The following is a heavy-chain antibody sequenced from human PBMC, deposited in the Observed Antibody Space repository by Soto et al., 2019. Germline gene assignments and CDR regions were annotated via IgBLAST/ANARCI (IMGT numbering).Heavy chain of an antibody. CDR1: GFTVSSNY. D-gene: IGHD3-3*01. Sequence: GGSLRLSCAASGFTVSSNYMSWVRQAPGKGLEWVSVIYSGGSTYYADSVKGRFTISRHNSKNTLYLQMNSLRAEDTAVYYCSFFGVVTKANYYYYYMDVWGKGTTVTVSS. J-gene: IGHJ6*03. CDR3: SFFGVVTKANYYYYYMDV. V-gene: IGHV3-53*04. CDR2: IYSGGST.